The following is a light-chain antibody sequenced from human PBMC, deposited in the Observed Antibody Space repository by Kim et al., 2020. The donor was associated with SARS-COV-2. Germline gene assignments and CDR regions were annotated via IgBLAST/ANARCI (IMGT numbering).Light chain of an antibody. CDR3: QQYSASPT. J-gene: IGKJ4*01. V-gene: IGKV3-20*01. CDR1: QGVSSSH. Sequence: EIVLTQTPGTLSLSPGDRATLSCRASQGVSSSHLAWYQQKPGQAPSLLIYRASSRATGVPDRFSGSGSGTDFTLTISRLDPEDFAVYYCQQYSASPTFGGGTKVDIK. CDR2: RAS.